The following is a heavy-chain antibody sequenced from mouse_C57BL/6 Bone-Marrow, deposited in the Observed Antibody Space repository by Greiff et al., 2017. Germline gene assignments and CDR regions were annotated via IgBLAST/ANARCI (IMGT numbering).Heavy chain of an antibody. J-gene: IGHJ3*01. CDR2: IDPNSGGT. CDR3: ARYYYDYAWFAY. CDR1: GYTFTSYW. V-gene: IGHV1-72*01. Sequence: QVQLQQPGAELVKPGASVKLSCKASGYTFTSYWMHWVKQRPGRGLEWLGRIDPNSGGTKYNEKFKSKATLTVDKPSSTAYMQLSSLTSEDSAVYYCARYYYDYAWFAYWGQGTLVTVSA. D-gene: IGHD2-4*01.